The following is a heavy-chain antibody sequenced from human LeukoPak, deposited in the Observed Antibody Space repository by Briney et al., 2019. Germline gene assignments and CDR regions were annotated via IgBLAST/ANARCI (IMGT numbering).Heavy chain of an antibody. Sequence: GGSLRLSCAASGFTVSSNYMSWVRQAPGKGLEWVSVIYSGGSTYYADSVKGRFTISRDNSKNTLYLQMNSLRAEDTAVYYCARPLWFGELESGDYWGQGTLVTVSS. CDR2: IYSGGST. J-gene: IGHJ4*02. D-gene: IGHD3-10*01. V-gene: IGHV3-66*04. CDR3: ARPLWFGELESGDY. CDR1: GFTVSSNY.